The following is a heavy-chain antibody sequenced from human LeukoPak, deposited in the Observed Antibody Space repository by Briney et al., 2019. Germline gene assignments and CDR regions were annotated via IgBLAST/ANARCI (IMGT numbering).Heavy chain of an antibody. CDR3: ATDARYCSGGSCYSNWFDP. V-gene: IGHV1-2*04. D-gene: IGHD2-15*01. Sequence: GASVKVSCKASGYTFTGYYMHWVRQAPGQGLEWMGWINPNSGGTNYAQKFQGWVTMTRDTSISTAYLELSSLRSEDTAVYYCATDARYCSGGSCYSNWFDPWGQGTLVTVSS. CDR1: GYTFTGYY. CDR2: INPNSGGT. J-gene: IGHJ5*02.